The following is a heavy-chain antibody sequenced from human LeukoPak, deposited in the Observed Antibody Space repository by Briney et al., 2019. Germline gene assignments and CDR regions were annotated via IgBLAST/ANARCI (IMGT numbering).Heavy chain of an antibody. D-gene: IGHD6-13*01. Sequence: GGSLRLSCAASGFTFSSYAMSWVRQAPGKGLEWVSAISGSGGSTYYADPVKGRFTISRDNSKNTLYLQMNSLRAEDTAVYYCAKARYSSSWAFDYWGQGTLVTVSS. V-gene: IGHV3-23*01. CDR2: ISGSGGST. J-gene: IGHJ4*02. CDR3: AKARYSSSWAFDY. CDR1: GFTFSSYA.